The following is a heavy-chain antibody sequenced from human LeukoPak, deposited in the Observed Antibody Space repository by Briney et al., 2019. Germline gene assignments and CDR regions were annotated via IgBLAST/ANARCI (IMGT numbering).Heavy chain of an antibody. CDR1: GFAFSSYA. Sequence: GGSLRLSCAASGFAFSSYAMSWVRQAPGKGLEWVSAIGGRGDNTYYADSVKGRFTISRDNFKNTLYLQMNSLRAEDTALYYCAKTYSSSYYYFDYWGQGTLVPVSS. CDR3: AKTYSSSYYYFDY. J-gene: IGHJ4*02. CDR2: IGGRGDNT. V-gene: IGHV3-23*01. D-gene: IGHD6-13*01.